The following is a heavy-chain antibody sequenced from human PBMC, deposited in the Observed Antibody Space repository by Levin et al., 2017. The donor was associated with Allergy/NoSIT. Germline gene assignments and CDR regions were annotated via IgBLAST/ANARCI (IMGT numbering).Heavy chain of an antibody. CDR3: ARDYFVGGPQQVSRLDF. Sequence: PEASVKVSCKASGYTFSRYAMNWVRQAPGQRPEWMGWISGVDGDTVYSHKFQDRVTFTIDSSASVVYMEFRGLRVEDTAVYYCARDYFVGGPQQVSRLDFWGQGTLLVVSS. V-gene: IGHV1-3*01. J-gene: IGHJ4*02. CDR1: GYTFSRYA. CDR2: ISGVDGDT. D-gene: IGHD3-9*01.